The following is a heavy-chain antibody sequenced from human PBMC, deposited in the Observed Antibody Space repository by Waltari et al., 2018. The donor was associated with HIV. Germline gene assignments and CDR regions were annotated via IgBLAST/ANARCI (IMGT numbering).Heavy chain of an antibody. J-gene: IGHJ3*02. D-gene: IGHD7-27*01. CDR2: IYNGWNT. CDR3: ARRGTGGRAFDI. Sequence: QVQLQESGPGLAKSSETLSPPCTVSGGSVRSGSYYWRWSRQPPGKGLGWIGYIYNGWNTNYNPSLKSRVTISVDTSKNQFSLRLSSVTAADTAVYYCARRGTGGRAFDIWGQGTMVTVSS. V-gene: IGHV4-61*01. CDR1: GGSVRSGSYY.